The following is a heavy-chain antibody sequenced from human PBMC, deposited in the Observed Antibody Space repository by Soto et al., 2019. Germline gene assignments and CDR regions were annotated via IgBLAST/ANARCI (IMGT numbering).Heavy chain of an antibody. Sequence: QVQLVQSGAEVKKPGASVKVSCKAYGYTFTSYGISWVRQATGQGLEWMGWISAYNVNTNYAQKLQGRVTMTTDTSTSTAYTELSSLRSADPAVYYCARDLPAAEEWIRLRPLEQQLVTDAFDIWGQGTMVTVSS. CDR3: ARDLPAAEEWIRLRPLEQQLVTDAFDI. J-gene: IGHJ3*02. V-gene: IGHV1-18*01. CDR2: ISAYNVNT. D-gene: IGHD5-12*01. CDR1: GYTFTSYG.